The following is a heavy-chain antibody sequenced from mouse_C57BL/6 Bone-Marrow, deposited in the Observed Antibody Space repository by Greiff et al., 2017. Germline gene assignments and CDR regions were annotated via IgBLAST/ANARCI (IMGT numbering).Heavy chain of an antibody. J-gene: IGHJ2*01. CDR2: ISSGGSYT. V-gene: IGHV5-6*02. D-gene: IGHD1-2*01. CDR3: ARLRNYGLFDY. CDR1: GFTFSSYG. Sequence: VKLVESGGDLVKPGGSLKLSCAASGFTFSSYGMSWVRQTPDKRLEWVATISSGGSYTYYPDSVKGRFTISRDNAKNTLYLRMSSLKSEDTAMYYCARLRNYGLFDYWGQGTTLTVSS.